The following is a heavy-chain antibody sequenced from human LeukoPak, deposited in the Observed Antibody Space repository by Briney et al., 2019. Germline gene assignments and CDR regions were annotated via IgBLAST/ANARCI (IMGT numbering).Heavy chain of an antibody. CDR1: GFTFSSYG. D-gene: IGHD6-19*01. V-gene: IGHV3-30*03. CDR3: ARYSSAWYPGYPDY. CDR2: ISYDGSNK. J-gene: IGHJ4*02. Sequence: PGRSLRLSCAASGFTFSSYGMHWVRQAPGKGLEWVAVISYDGSNKYYADSVKGRFTISRDNSKNTLYLQMNSLRAEDTAVYYCARYSSAWYPGYPDYWGQGTLVTVSS.